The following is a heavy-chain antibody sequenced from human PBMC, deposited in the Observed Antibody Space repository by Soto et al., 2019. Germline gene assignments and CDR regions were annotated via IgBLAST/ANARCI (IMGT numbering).Heavy chain of an antibody. CDR3: AMPRSLGFLVY. J-gene: IGHJ4*02. Sequence: GGSLRLSCAASGFTFCSYAMTWVRQAPGKALEWVSTISGSGDSTYYADSVKGRFSISRGNAKNSLYLQMNSLRDEDTAVYYCAMPRSLGFLVYWGQGTLVTVSS. CDR2: ISGSGDST. CDR1: GFTFCSYA. D-gene: IGHD3-3*01. V-gene: IGHV3-23*01.